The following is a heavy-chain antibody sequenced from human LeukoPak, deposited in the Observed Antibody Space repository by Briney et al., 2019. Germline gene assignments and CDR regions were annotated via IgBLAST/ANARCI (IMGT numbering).Heavy chain of an antibody. J-gene: IGHJ4*02. CDR1: GGTFISYA. CDR2: IIPIFGTA. CDR3: ARGTDTAMVVFDY. Sequence: ASVKVSCKASGGTFISYAISWVRQAPGQGLEWMGGIIPIFGTANYAQKFQGRVTITADESTSTAYMELSSLRSEDTAVYYCARGTDTAMVVFDYWGQGTLVTVSS. D-gene: IGHD5-18*01. V-gene: IGHV1-69*01.